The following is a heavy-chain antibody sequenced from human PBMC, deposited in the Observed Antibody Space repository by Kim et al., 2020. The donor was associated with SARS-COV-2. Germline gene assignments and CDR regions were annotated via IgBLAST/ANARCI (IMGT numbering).Heavy chain of an antibody. J-gene: IGHJ4*02. Sequence: GGSLRLSCAASGFTFSSYEMNWVRQAPGKGLEWVSYISSSGSTIYYADSVKGRFTISRDNAKNSLYLQMNSLRAEDTAVHYCARSILEQQLPFDYWGQGTLVTVSS. V-gene: IGHV3-48*03. CDR3: ARSILEQQLPFDY. D-gene: IGHD6-13*01. CDR1: GFTFSSYE. CDR2: ISSSGSTI.